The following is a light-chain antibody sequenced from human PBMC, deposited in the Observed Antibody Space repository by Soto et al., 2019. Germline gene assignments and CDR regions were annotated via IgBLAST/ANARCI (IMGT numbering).Light chain of an antibody. V-gene: IGKV1-39*01. CDR2: GAS. CDR3: QQSYSTPT. Sequence: DIQVTQSPSSLSASVGGRVTITCRASQSIGTYLNWYHQKPGKAPQLLIYGASTLQSGVPSRFSGSGSGTHFTLTINSLQPEDFGPFSCQQSYSTPTFGQGTKVDIK. CDR1: QSIGTY. J-gene: IGKJ1*01.